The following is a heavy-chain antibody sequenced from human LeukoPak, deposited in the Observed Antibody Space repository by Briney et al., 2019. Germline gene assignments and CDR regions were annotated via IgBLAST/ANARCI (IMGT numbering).Heavy chain of an antibody. CDR2: TYYRSKWYN. CDR3: ARDSGSSWSRIDAFDI. V-gene: IGHV6-1*01. D-gene: IGHD6-13*01. CDR1: RDSVSSNSAA. Sequence: SQTLSLTCAISRDSVSSNSAAWNWIRQSPSRGLEWLGRTYYRSKWYNDYAVSVKSRITINPDTSKNQFSLQLNSVTPEDTAVYYCARDSGSSWSRIDAFDIWGQGTMVTVSS. J-gene: IGHJ3*02.